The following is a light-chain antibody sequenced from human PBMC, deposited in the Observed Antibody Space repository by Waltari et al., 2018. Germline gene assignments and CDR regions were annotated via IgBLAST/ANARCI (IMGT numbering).Light chain of an antibody. CDR3: CSYAGNNIWL. Sequence: QSALTQPASVSGSPGQSITIPCTGSISDVGSYYFVSWYQHHPGKAPKFIIYENDKRPSGVSDRFSGSKSGKTASLTISGLQAEDEADYYCCSYAGNNIWLFGGGTKLTVI. V-gene: IGLV2-23*01. CDR1: ISDVGSYYF. CDR2: END. J-gene: IGLJ3*02.